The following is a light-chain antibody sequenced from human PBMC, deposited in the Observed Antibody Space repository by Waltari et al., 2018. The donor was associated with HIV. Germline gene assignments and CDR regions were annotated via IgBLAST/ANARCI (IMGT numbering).Light chain of an antibody. CDR1: TGAAASGYP. CDR3: LLYYGGAWV. Sequence: QPVVTPEPSLTVSPGGTVPLPFPSSTGAAASGYPPTWFQQKPGPAPRSLIYGTTNKHSWTPARFSGSLLGGKAALTLSGVQPEDEAEYYCLLYYGGAWVFGGGTKLTVL. CDR2: GTT. V-gene: IGLV7-43*01. J-gene: IGLJ3*02.